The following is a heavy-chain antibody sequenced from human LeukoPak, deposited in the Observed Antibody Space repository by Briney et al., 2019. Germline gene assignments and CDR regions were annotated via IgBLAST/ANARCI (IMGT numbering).Heavy chain of an antibody. CDR2: INPDSGGT. Sequence: ASVKVSCTASGYTFTDYYMHWVRQAPGQGLEWMGWINPDSGGTNYAQTFQGRVTMTRDTAISTAYMELSRLKSDDTAVYYCARRGRESLFTYYYMDVWGKGTTVTVSS. D-gene: IGHD3-10*01. V-gene: IGHV1-2*02. CDR3: ARRGRESLFTYYYMDV. CDR1: GYTFTDYY. J-gene: IGHJ6*03.